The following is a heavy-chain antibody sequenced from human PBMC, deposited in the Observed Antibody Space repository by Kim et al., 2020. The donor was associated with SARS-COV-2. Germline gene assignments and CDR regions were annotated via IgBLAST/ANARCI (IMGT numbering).Heavy chain of an antibody. D-gene: IGHD4-4*01. V-gene: IGHV4-59*08. CDR3: AIQDSNYGTHY. Sequence: SETLSLTCTVSGGSIITYYWNWIRQPPGKGLEWIGYIYYSGSTNYNPSLKSRVTMSVDTSKRQFSLKLSSVTAADTAVYYCAIQDSNYGTHYWGQGTLVT. CDR1: GGSIITYY. J-gene: IGHJ4*02. CDR2: IYYSGST.